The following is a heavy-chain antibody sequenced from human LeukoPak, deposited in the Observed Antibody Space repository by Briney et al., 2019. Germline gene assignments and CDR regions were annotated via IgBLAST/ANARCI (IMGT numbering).Heavy chain of an antibody. CDR2: ISWNSGSI. V-gene: IGHV3-9*03. CDR1: GFTFDDYA. J-gene: IGHJ4*02. D-gene: IGHD6-19*01. CDR3: AKDSSGWLAYFDY. Sequence: PAGSLRLSCAASGFTFDDYAMHWVRQAPGKGLEWVSGISWNSGSIGYADSVKGRFTISRDNAKNSLYLQMNSLRAEDMALYYCAKDSSGWLAYFDYWGQGTLVTVSS.